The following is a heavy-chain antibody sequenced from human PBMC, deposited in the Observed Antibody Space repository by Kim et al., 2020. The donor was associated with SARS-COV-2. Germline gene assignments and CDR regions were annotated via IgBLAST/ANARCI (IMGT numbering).Heavy chain of an antibody. CDR1: GGSISSGGYS. Sequence: SETLSLTCAVSGGSISSGGYSWSWIRQPPGKGLEWIGYIYHSGSTYYNPSLKSRVTISVDRSKNQFSLKLSSVTAADTAVYYCARGPYGDHGFDPWGQGTLVTVSS. CDR2: IYHSGST. J-gene: IGHJ5*02. CDR3: ARGPYGDHGFDP. V-gene: IGHV4-30-2*01. D-gene: IGHD4-17*01.